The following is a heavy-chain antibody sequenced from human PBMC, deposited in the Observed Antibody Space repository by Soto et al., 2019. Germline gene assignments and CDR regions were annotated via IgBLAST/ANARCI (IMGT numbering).Heavy chain of an antibody. Sequence: GGSLRLSCAASGFTFSDYYMSWIRQAPGKGLEWVSYISSSGSTIYYADSVKGRFTISRDNSKNTLYLQMNSLRTEDTAVYYCAKTRPDYYGSGPYYYGMDVWGQGTTVTVSS. D-gene: IGHD3-10*01. J-gene: IGHJ6*02. CDR1: GFTFSDYY. CDR3: AKTRPDYYGSGPYYYGMDV. CDR2: ISSSGSTI. V-gene: IGHV3-11*04.